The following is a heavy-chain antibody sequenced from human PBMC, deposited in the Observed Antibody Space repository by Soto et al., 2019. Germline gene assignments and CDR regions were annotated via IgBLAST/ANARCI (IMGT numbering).Heavy chain of an antibody. D-gene: IGHD4-17*01. CDR1: GFTFDDYT. V-gene: IGHV3-43*01. CDR3: AKGEYGSPFDY. J-gene: IGHJ4*02. Sequence: EVQLVESGGVVVQPGGSLRLSCAASGFTFDDYTMHWVRQAPGKGLEWVSLISWDGGSTYYADSVKGRFTISRDNTKNSLYLQMNSLRTEDTALYYCAKGEYGSPFDYWGQGTLVTVSS. CDR2: ISWDGGST.